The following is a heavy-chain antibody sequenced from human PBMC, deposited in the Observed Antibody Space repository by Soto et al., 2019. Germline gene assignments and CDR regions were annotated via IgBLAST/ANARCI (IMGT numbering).Heavy chain of an antibody. J-gene: IGHJ4*02. CDR1: SGSISVTNVF. CDR2: IDYSGTA. CDR3: ARITGRHLDY. D-gene: IGHD1-20*01. V-gene: IGHV4-39*01. Sequence: LSLTCTVSSGSISVTNVFWGWVRQPPGKGLEWIGNIDYSGTAYFSPSLATRVTFHVDTSKNQFSLTLYSVTAADTAVYYCARITGRHLDYWGQGILVTVSS.